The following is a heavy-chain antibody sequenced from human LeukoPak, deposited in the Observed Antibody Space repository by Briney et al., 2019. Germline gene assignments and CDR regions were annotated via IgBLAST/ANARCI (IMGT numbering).Heavy chain of an antibody. D-gene: IGHD4-17*01. J-gene: IGHJ4*02. Sequence: SETLSHTCAVYGGSFRGYYWSWIRQPPAKGLEWIGEINHSGSTNYNPSLKSRVTISVDTSKNQFSLKLSSVTAADTAVYSCARGRYGDYERYFDYWGQGTLVTVSS. CDR1: GGSFRGYY. V-gene: IGHV4-34*01. CDR2: INHSGST. CDR3: ARGRYGDYERYFDY.